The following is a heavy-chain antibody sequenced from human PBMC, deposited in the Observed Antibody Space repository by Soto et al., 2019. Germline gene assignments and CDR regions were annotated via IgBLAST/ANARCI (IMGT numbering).Heavy chain of an antibody. CDR1: GYTFTSYG. Sequence: GASVKVSCKASGYTFTSYGISWVRQAPGQGLEWMGWISAYNGNTNYAQKLQGRVTMTTDTSTSTAYMELRSLRSDDTAVYYCARDGMDHDLYYYYGMDVWGQGTTVPVSS. CDR2: ISAYNGNT. V-gene: IGHV1-18*01. D-gene: IGHD1-1*01. J-gene: IGHJ6*02. CDR3: ARDGMDHDLYYYYGMDV.